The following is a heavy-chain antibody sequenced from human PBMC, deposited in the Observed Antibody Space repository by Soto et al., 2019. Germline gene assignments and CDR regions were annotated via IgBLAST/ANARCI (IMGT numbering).Heavy chain of an antibody. CDR2: LSHDGNTK. Sequence: QVQLVESGGGVVQPGRSLRLSCAASGFTFSNFGMHWVRQDPVKGLEWVAVLSHDGNTKYYADSVKGRFTISRDNSKNTLYLQMDSLRDEVTAVYYCTSQVATGDWGQGTLVTVSS. J-gene: IGHJ4*02. CDR3: TSQVATGD. V-gene: IGHV3-30*03. D-gene: IGHD5-12*01. CDR1: GFTFSNFG.